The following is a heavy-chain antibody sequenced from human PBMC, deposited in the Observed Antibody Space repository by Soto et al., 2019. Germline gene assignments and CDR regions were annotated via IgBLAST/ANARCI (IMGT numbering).Heavy chain of an antibody. D-gene: IGHD2-21*02. CDR1: GFTFSKYA. V-gene: IGHV3-23*01. CDR2: INIGGDTT. CDR3: AKLLVTQMPYYYYGLDV. J-gene: IGHJ6*02. Sequence: EVQLLESGGGLVQPGGSLRLSCGVSGFTFSKYAMSWVRQAPGKGLEWVSAINIGGDTTYYADSVKGRFTMSRDNSKNTLYLQMNSLRAEDTAVYYCAKLLVTQMPYYYYGLDVWGQGTTVTVSS.